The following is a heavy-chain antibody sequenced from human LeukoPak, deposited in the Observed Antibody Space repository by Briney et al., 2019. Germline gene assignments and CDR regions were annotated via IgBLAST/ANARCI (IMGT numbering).Heavy chain of an antibody. CDR1: GFTFNTYS. CDR3: ARGAGYNYPYYFDY. Sequence: GGSLRLSCAASGFTFNTYSMNWVRQAPGKGLEWVSVIYGGGNIYYADSVKGRFTISRDNSKNTLYLQMNSLRAEDTAVYYCARGAGYNYPYYFDYWGRGTLVTVSS. CDR2: IYGGGNI. D-gene: IGHD5-24*01. J-gene: IGHJ4*02. V-gene: IGHV3-53*01.